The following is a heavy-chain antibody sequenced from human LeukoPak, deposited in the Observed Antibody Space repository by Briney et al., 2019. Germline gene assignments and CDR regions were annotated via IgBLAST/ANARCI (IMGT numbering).Heavy chain of an antibody. D-gene: IGHD3-3*01. Sequence: SQTLSLTCTVSGGSISSGDYYWSWIRQPPGKGLEWIGYIYYSGSTYYNPSLKSRVTISVDTSKNQFSLKLSSVTAADTAVYYCARDNPDDFWSGSRPSYYFDYWGQGTLVTVFS. V-gene: IGHV4-30-4*08. J-gene: IGHJ4*02. CDR2: IYYSGST. CDR1: GGSISSGDYY. CDR3: ARDNPDDFWSGSRPSYYFDY.